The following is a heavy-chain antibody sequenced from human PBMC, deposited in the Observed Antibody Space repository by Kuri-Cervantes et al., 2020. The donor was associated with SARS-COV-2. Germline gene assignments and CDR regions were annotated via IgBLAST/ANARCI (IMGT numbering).Heavy chain of an antibody. CDR3: VCDTNRVKVY. V-gene: IGHV3-7*02. D-gene: IGHD5-18*01. Sequence: GGSLRLSCAVSGFTFRSYWMSWVRQAPGKGLEYVANINQDGSATYYVDSVKGRFTISRDNTESSLYLQMNSRRAEDTAVYYCVCDTNRVKVYWGQGTLVTVSS. CDR1: GFTFRSYW. J-gene: IGHJ4*02. CDR2: INQDGSAT.